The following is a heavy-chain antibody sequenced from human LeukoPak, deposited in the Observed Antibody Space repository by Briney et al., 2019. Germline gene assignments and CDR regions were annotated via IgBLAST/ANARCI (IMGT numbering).Heavy chain of an antibody. V-gene: IGHV4-4*09. Sequence: PSETLSLTRTVSGGSISSYYWSWIRQPPGKGLEWIGYIYTSGSTNYNPSLKSRVTISVDTSKNQFSLKLSSVTAADTAVYYCARGVIVPAAIEDYYMDVWGKGTTVTVSS. J-gene: IGHJ6*03. CDR3: ARGVIVPAAIEDYYMDV. CDR2: IYTSGST. D-gene: IGHD2-2*01. CDR1: GGSISSYY.